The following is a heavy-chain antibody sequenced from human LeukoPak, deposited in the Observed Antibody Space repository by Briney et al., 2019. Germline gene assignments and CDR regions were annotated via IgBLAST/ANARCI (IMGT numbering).Heavy chain of an antibody. CDR1: RGTFSSYA. Sequence: ASVKVSCKAFRGTFSSYAISWVRQAPGQGLEWMGGIIPIVGKANYAQKFQGRVTTPADESTSTAYMALRSPRPEDTAVYNCARVAGGTYRSSTSRYMRGWSDPWGQGTLVTVSS. J-gene: IGHJ5*02. CDR3: ARVAGGTYRSSTSRYMRGWSDP. V-gene: IGHV1-69*13. D-gene: IGHD2-2*02. CDR2: IIPIVGKA.